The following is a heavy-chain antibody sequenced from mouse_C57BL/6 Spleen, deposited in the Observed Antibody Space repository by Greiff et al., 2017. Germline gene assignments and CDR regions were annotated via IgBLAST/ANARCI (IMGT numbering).Heavy chain of an antibody. CDR1: GYSFTSYY. D-gene: IGHD2-2*01. V-gene: IGHV1-66*01. J-gene: IGHJ4*01. CDR2: IYPGSGNT. Sequence: VQLQQSGPELVKPGASVKISCKASGYSFTSYYIHWVKQRPGQGLEWIGWIYPGSGNTKYNEKFKGKATLTADTSSSTAYMQLSSLTSEDSAVYYCASLWLDYAMDYWGQGTSVTVSS. CDR3: ASLWLDYAMDY.